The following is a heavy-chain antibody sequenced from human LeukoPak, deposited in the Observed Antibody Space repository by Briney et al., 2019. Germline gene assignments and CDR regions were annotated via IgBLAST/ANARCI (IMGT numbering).Heavy chain of an antibody. Sequence: SETLSLTCTVSGGSISSYYWSWIRQPPGKGLEWIGYIYYSGSTNYNPSLKSRVTISVDTSKNQFSLKLSSVTAADTAVYYCARRDNGGYYDSSGYFDYWGQGTLVTVSS. CDR3: ARRDNGGYYDSSGYFDY. J-gene: IGHJ4*02. V-gene: IGHV4-59*08. CDR2: IYYSGST. D-gene: IGHD3-22*01. CDR1: GGSISSYY.